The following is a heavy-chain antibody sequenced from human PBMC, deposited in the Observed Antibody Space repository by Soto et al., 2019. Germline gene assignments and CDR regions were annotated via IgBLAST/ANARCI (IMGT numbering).Heavy chain of an antibody. CDR2: IYYSGST. CDR3: ARDVVRGVIRGMDV. J-gene: IGHJ6*02. Sequence: QVQLQESGPGLVKPSQTLSLTCTVSGGSISSGGYYWSWIRQHPGKGLEWIGYIYYSGSTYYNPYLKSRVTISVDTSKNQFSLKLSSVTAADTAVYYCARDVVRGVIRGMDVWGQGTTVTVSS. D-gene: IGHD3-10*01. CDR1: GGSISSGGYY. V-gene: IGHV4-31*03.